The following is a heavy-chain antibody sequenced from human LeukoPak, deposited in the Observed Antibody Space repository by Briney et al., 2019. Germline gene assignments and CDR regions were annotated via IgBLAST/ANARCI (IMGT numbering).Heavy chain of an antibody. CDR1: GFTFSIAW. J-gene: IGHJ3*02. CDR3: ARGNSDAFDI. Sequence: AGGSLRLSCAASGFTFSIAWMRWVRQAPGKGLEWMAIIWYDGSYKYYADSVKGRFTISRDNSKNTLYLQVNSLTAEDTAVYYCARGNSDAFDIWGHGTMVTVSS. D-gene: IGHD4-23*01. CDR2: IWYDGSYK. V-gene: IGHV3-33*08.